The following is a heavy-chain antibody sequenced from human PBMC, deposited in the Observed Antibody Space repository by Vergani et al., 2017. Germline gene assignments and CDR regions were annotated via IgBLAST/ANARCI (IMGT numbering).Heavy chain of an antibody. Sequence: QVQLVESGGGLVKPGGSLRLSCAASGFTFSDHYMSWVRQAPGKGLEWISYMSSGDSIYYADSVKGRFTVSRDNTKNTVDLQMNSLRPEDTALYYCAKDSQYQLLPGGWFAPWGQGTLVAVSS. V-gene: IGHV3-11*04. CDR1: GFTFSDHY. CDR2: MSSGDSI. J-gene: IGHJ5*02. D-gene: IGHD6-6*01. CDR3: AKDSQYQLLPGGWFAP.